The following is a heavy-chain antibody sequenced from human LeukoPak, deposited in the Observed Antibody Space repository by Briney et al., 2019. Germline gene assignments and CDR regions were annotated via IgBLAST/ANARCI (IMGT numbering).Heavy chain of an antibody. CDR2: IRSKANNYAT. V-gene: IGHV3-73*01. CDR1: GFIFSGSG. J-gene: IGHJ4*02. D-gene: IGHD5-12*01. CDR3: ATSGYDSRTFLGY. Sequence: GGSLRLSCAASGFIFSGSGMHWVRQASGKGLEWVGRIRSKANNYATAYAASVKGRFTISRDDSKNTAYLQMNSVKTEDTAVYYCATSGYDSRTFLGYWGQGTLLTVSS.